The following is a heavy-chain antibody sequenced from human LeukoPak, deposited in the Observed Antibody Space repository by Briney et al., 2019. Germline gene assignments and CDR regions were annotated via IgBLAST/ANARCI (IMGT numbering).Heavy chain of an antibody. CDR1: GFTFSSYA. CDR2: ISYDGSNK. CDR3: ARGSSGWYGHYFDY. D-gene: IGHD6-19*01. V-gene: IGHV3-30-3*01. Sequence: PGGSLRLSCAASGFTFSSYAMHWVRRAPGKGLGWVAVISYDGSNKYYADSVKGRFTISRDNSKNTLYLQMNSLRAEDTAVYYCARGSSGWYGHYFDYWGQGTLVTVSS. J-gene: IGHJ4*02.